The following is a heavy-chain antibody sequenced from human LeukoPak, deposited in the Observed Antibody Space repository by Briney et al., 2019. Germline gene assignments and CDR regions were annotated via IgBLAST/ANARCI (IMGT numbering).Heavy chain of an antibody. CDR2: IYYSGST. CDR3: ARAYYYDSSGYYRADAFDI. V-gene: IGHV4-59*01. D-gene: IGHD3-22*01. CDR1: GGSISSYY. Sequence: PSETLSLTCTVSGGSISSYYWSWIRQPPGKGLEWIGYIYYSGSTNYNPSLKSRVTISVDTSKNQFSLKLSSVTAADTAVYYCARAYYYDSSGYYRADAFDIWGQGTMVTVSS. J-gene: IGHJ3*02.